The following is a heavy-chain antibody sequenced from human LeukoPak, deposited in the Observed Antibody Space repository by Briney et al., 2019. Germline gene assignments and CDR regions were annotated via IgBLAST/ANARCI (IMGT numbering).Heavy chain of an antibody. Sequence: KPSETLSLTCTVSGGSISSSSYYWGWIRQPPGKGLEWIESIYYSGSTYYNPSLKSRVTISVDTSKNQFSLKLSSVTAADTAVYYCARHGTGSGYSFDYWGQGTLVTVSS. CDR3: ARHGTGSGYSFDY. J-gene: IGHJ4*02. D-gene: IGHD3-3*01. CDR2: IYYSGST. CDR1: GGSISSSSYY. V-gene: IGHV4-39*01.